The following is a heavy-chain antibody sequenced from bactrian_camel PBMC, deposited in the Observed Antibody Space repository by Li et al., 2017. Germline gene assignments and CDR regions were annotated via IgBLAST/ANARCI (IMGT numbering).Heavy chain of an antibody. CDR3: AAAASGDNHYSGITDFGS. J-gene: IGHJ6*01. D-gene: IGHD3*01. V-gene: IGHV3-2*01. Sequence: VQLVESGGGLVLPGRSLRVSCAASGFTVTSRYISWVRRAPGKGPEWVSSISKDGLKLYYADTVKGRFTISRDNAKNTVYLQMNSLKSDDTARYYCAAAASGDNHYSGITDFGSWGQGTQVTVS. CDR1: GFTVTSRY. CDR2: ISKDGLKL.